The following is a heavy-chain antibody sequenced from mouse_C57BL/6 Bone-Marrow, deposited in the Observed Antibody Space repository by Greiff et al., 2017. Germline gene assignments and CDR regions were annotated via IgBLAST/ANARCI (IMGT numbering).Heavy chain of an antibody. D-gene: IGHD4-1*01. J-gene: IGHJ4*01. CDR2: ISSGGSYT. V-gene: IGHV5-6*01. CDR3: AKANWEYYYAMDY. Sequence: EVQGVESGGDLVKPGGSLKLSCAASGFTFSSYGMSWVRQTPDKRLEWVATISSGGSYTYYPDSVKGRFTISRDNAKNTLYLQMSSLKSEDTAMYYCAKANWEYYYAMDYWGQGTSVTVSS. CDR1: GFTFSSYG.